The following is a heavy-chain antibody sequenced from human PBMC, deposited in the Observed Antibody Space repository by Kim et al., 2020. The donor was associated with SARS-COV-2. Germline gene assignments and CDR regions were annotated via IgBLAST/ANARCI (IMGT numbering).Heavy chain of an antibody. V-gene: IGHV3-23*01. D-gene: IGHD2-8*02. J-gene: IGHJ4*02. Sequence: GGSLRLSCAASGFTFRNYAMSWVRQAPGKGLEWVSGISGSGETTHYADSVKGRFTASRDNFNNRLYLQMNSLRPDDTAVYYCASPTDRTGDFFDYWGQGT. CDR1: GFTFRNYA. CDR3: ASPTDRTGDFFDY. CDR2: ISGSGETT.